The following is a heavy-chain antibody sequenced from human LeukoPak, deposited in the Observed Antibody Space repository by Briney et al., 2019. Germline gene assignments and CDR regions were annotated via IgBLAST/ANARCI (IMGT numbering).Heavy chain of an antibody. CDR3: ARGSGYDAFEI. D-gene: IGHD3-22*01. J-gene: IGHJ3*02. Sequence: ASVKVSCKASGYTFTNYGISWVRQAPGQGLEWMGWISAYNGDTKYERKFRGRVTMTTDTSTSTAYMELRSLTSDDTAVFYCARGSGYDAFEIWGQGTTVTVSS. V-gene: IGHV1-18*01. CDR1: GYTFTNYG. CDR2: ISAYNGDT.